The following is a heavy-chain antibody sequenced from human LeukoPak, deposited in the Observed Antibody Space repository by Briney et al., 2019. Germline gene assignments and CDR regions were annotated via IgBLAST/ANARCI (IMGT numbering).Heavy chain of an antibody. V-gene: IGHV3-48*03. CDR1: GFTFSSYE. CDR2: ISSSGSTI. J-gene: IGHJ5*02. Sequence: GGSLRLSCAATGFTFSSYEMHWVRQAPGKGLEWVSYISSSGSTIYYADSVKGRFTISRDNAKNSLYLQMNSLRAEDTAVYYCARDLVVRGRWSWFDPWGQGTLVTVSS. CDR3: ARDLVVRGRWSWFDP. D-gene: IGHD3-10*01.